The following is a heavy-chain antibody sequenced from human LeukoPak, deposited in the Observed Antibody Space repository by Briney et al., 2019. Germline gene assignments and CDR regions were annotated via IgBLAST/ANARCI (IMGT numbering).Heavy chain of an antibody. Sequence: PGGSLRFSCAASGFTFSSYAMSWVRQAPGKGLEWVSAISGSGGSTYYADSVKGRFTISGDNSKNTLYLQMNSLRAEDTAVYYCAKLPKQWLATIEPYYFDYWGQGTLVTVSS. D-gene: IGHD6-19*01. V-gene: IGHV3-23*01. CDR3: AKLPKQWLATIEPYYFDY. J-gene: IGHJ4*02. CDR1: GFTFSSYA. CDR2: ISGSGGST.